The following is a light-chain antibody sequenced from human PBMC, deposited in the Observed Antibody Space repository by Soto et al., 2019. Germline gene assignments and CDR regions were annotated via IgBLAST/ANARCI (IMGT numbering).Light chain of an antibody. J-gene: IGKJ1*01. V-gene: IGKV1-8*01. CDR3: QHYKNYPWT. CDR1: QDVGRY. CDR2: GAF. Sequence: AIRMTQSPSSLSASAGDSVAIACRASQDVGRYLAWYQQKPGQAPKLLIYGAFTLQSGVPSRFSGGGSGTDFTLTISCLQSEDFSTYYCQHYKNYPWTFGQGTKVEIK.